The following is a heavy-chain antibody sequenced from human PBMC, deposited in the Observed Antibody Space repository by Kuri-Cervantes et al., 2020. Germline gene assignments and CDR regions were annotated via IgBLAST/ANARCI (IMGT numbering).Heavy chain of an antibody. J-gene: IGHJ6*02. D-gene: IGHD6-13*01. CDR1: GFTFSSYD. CDR3: AKDIAAAGTSYYYYGMDV. V-gene: IGHV3-13*01. CDR2: IGTAGDT. Sequence: GESLKISCAASGFTFSSYDMHRVRQATGKGLEWVSAIGTAGDTYYPGSVKGRFTISRENAKNSLYLQMNSLRAEDTALYYCAKDIAAAGTSYYYYGMDVWGQGTTVTVSS.